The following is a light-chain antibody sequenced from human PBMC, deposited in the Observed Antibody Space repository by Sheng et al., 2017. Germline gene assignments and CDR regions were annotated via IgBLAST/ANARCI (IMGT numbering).Light chain of an antibody. CDR2: DVS. V-gene: IGKV3-20*01. J-gene: IGKJ1*01. Sequence: ENVLTQSPGTLSKSPGERVTLSCRANYHVPSSQLAWYHQKPGQPPTLVIFDVSKRATGVSDRFSGSGSGTDFSLTISRLEPEDFGVYYCQQYGHSPWTFGQGAK. CDR3: QQYGHSPWT. CDR1: YHVPSSQ.